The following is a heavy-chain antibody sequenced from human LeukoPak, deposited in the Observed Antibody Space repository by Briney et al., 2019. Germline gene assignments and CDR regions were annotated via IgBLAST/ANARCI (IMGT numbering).Heavy chain of an antibody. V-gene: IGHV3-30-3*01. CDR3: AKDKIAV. D-gene: IGHD6-19*01. CDR2: ISYDGSNK. J-gene: IGHJ4*02. CDR1: GFTFSSYA. Sequence: GRSLRLSCAASGFTFSSYAMHWVRQAPGKGLEWVAVISYDGSNKYYADSVKGRFTISRDNSKNTLYLQMNSLRAEDTAVYYCAKDKIAVWGQGTLVTVSS.